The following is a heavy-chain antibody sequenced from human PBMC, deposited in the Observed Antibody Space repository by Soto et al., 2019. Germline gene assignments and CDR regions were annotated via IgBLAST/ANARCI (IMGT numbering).Heavy chain of an antibody. CDR2: IWYDGSNK. CDR1: GFTFSSYG. J-gene: IGHJ4*02. CDR3: AREYSSSSPDY. V-gene: IGHV3-33*01. Sequence: GESLKISCAASGFTFSSYGMHWVRQAPGKGLEWVAVIWYDGSNKYYADSVKGRFTISRDNSKNTLYLQMNSLRAEDTAVYYCAREYSSSSPDYWGQGTLVTVSS. D-gene: IGHD6-6*01.